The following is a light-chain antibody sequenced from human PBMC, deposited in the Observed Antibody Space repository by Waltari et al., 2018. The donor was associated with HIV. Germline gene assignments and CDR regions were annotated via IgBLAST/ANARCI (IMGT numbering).Light chain of an antibody. CDR3: AAWDDSLSGVV. CDR2: KDN. J-gene: IGLJ2*01. CDR1: SSNIGSDY. V-gene: IGLV1-47*01. Sequence: QSVLTQPPSASGTPGQTVTISCSGSSSNIGSDYVYWYQHLPGTAPKLLIYKDNQRPSGVPDRFSGSKSGTSASLAISGLRPEDEADYSCAAWDDSLSGVVFGGGTKLTVL.